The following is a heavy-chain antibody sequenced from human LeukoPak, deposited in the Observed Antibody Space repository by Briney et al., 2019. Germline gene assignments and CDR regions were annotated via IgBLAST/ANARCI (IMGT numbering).Heavy chain of an antibody. D-gene: IGHD7-27*01. CDR3: VRVGTSFDI. J-gene: IGHJ3*02. CDR2: ISTNTTNI. Sequence: GGSLRLSCAASGFTCKFYSMNWVRPAPGKGLAWVSYISTNTTNIYYADSVKGRFTISRDNAKNSLYLQMNSLGVEDTAGYDCVRVGTSFDIWGQGTMVTVSS. CDR1: GFTCKFYS. V-gene: IGHV3-48*01.